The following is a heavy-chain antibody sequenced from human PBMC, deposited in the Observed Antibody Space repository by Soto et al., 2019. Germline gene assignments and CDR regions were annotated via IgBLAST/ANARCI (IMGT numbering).Heavy chain of an antibody. Sequence: EVELVESGGGLVKPGGSLRLSCLASRFRFSDYTMTWVRQAPGKGLEWVSSISIISTYIYYGDSVKGRFTISRDNAKNSLYLQMNCLRVEDTAVYYCARRGSEVTTGGGALDMWGQGTMVTVSS. D-gene: IGHD4-17*01. CDR1: RFRFSDYT. CDR2: ISIISTYI. V-gene: IGHV3-21*01. J-gene: IGHJ3*02. CDR3: ARRGSEVTTGGGALDM.